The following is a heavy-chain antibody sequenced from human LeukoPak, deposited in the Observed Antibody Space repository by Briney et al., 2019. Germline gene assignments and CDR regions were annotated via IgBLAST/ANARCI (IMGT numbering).Heavy chain of an antibody. CDR2: ISSSSSTI. J-gene: IGHJ6*03. V-gene: IGHV3-48*01. CDR3: AKCLWFGDEGYYYMDV. D-gene: IGHD3-10*01. Sequence: PGGSLRLSCAASGFTFSSYSMNWVRQAPGKGLEWVSYISSSSSTIYYADSVKGRFTISRDNSKNTLYLQMNSLRAEDTAVYYCAKCLWFGDEGYYYMDVWAKGTTVTVSS. CDR1: GFTFSSYS.